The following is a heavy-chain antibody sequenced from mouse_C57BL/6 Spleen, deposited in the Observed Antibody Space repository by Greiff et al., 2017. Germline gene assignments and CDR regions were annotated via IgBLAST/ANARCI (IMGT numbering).Heavy chain of an antibody. CDR2: IYPGDGDT. D-gene: IGHD1-2*01. V-gene: IGHV1-80*01. J-gene: IGHJ4*01. CDR3: ARRLGPDYYAMDY. Sequence: VHLVESGAELVKPGASVKISCKASGYAFSSYWMNWVKQRPGQGLEWIGQIYPGDGDTNYNGKFKGKATLTADKSSSTAYMQLSSLTSEDSAVYFGARRLGPDYYAMDYWGQGTSVTVSS. CDR1: GYAFSSYW.